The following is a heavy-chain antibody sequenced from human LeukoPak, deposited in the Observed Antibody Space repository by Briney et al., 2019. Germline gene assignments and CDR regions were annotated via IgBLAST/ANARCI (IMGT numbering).Heavy chain of an antibody. V-gene: IGHV4-59*08. CDR3: ARHEPYYYDSSDYWGYYFDY. Sequence: PSETLSLTCTVSGGSISSYYWSWIRQPPGQGLEWIGYIYYSGSTNSNPSLKSRVTVSVDTSKNQFSLRLSSVTAADTAVYYCARHEPYYYDSSDYWGYYFDYWGQGTLVTVSS. CDR1: GGSISSYY. D-gene: IGHD3-22*01. J-gene: IGHJ4*02. CDR2: IYYSGST.